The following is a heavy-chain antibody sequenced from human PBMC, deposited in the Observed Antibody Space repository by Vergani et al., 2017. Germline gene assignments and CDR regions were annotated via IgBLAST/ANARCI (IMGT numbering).Heavy chain of an antibody. CDR1: GGSISSGSYY. CDR3: AIYPLYSTAWPFLLLDMDV. J-gene: IGHJ6*02. D-gene: IGHD6-13*01. Sequence: QVQLQESGPGLVRPSQTLSLTCTVSGGSISSGSYYCSWFRQPAGKRLEWIGRFYTGGGTSYNPSLKSRVTISVDTSKEQFSLQLSSVTAADTTVYYCAIYPLYSTAWPFLLLDMDVWGQGTTVTVSS. V-gene: IGHV4-61*02. CDR2: FYTGGGT.